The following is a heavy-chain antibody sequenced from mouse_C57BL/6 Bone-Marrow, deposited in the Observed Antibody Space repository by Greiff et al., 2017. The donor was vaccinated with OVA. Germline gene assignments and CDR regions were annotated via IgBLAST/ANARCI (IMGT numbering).Heavy chain of an antibody. J-gene: IGHJ4*01. CDR2: ISYDGSN. D-gene: IGHD1-1*01. V-gene: IGHV3-6*01. CDR1: GYSITSGYY. Sequence: EVQLVESGPGLVKPSQSLSLTCSVTGYSITSGYYWNWIRQFPGNKLEWMGYISYDGSNNYNPSLKNRISITRDTSKNQFFLKLNSVTTEDTATYYCATYYYGSSPYYAMDYWGQGTSVTVSS. CDR3: ATYYYGSSPYYAMDY.